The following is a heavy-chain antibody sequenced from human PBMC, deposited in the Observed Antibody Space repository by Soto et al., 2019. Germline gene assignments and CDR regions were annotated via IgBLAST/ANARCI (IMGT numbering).Heavy chain of an antibody. V-gene: IGHV3-33*01. CDR1: GFTFSSYG. D-gene: IGHD6-13*01. CDR3: ARAAAGTGGDY. Sequence: QVQLVEYGGGVVQPGRSLRLSCAASGFTFSSYGMHWVRQAPGKGLEWVAVIWYDGSNKYYADSVKGRFTISRDNSKNTLYRQMNSLRAEDTAVYYCARAAAGTGGDYWGQGPLVTVSS. J-gene: IGHJ4*02. CDR2: IWYDGSNK.